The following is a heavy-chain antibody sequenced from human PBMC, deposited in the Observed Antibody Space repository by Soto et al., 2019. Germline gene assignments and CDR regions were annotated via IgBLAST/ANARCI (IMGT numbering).Heavy chain of an antibody. CDR1: GGSFSGYY. D-gene: IGHD2-15*01. Sequence: SETLSLTCAVYGGSFSGYYWSWIRQPPGKGLEWIGEINHSGSTNYNPSLKSRVTISVDTSKNQFSLKLSSVTAADTAVYYCARGGRSLYYYYYGMDVWGQGTTVTVSS. V-gene: IGHV4-34*01. CDR3: ARGGRSLYYYYYGMDV. J-gene: IGHJ6*02. CDR2: INHSGST.